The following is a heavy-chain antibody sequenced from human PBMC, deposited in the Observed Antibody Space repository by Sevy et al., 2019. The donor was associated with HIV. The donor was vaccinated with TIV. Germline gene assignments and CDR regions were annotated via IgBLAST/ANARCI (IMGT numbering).Heavy chain of an antibody. V-gene: IGHV1-18*01. CDR3: ARGYCRGGRCYPGGY. CDR2: INTFTGDT. J-gene: IGHJ4*02. D-gene: IGHD2-15*01. CDR1: GYTFSTYG. Sequence: ASVKVSCEASGYTFSTYGINWVRQAPGQGLEWMGWINTFTGDTNYLQKLQDRVTMTKDTSTGTIYMELRSLNSDDTAVYYCARGYCRGGRCYPGGYWGQGTLVTVSS.